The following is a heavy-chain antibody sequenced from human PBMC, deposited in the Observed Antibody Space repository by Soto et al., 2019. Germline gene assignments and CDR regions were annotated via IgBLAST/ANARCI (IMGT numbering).Heavy chain of an antibody. Sequence: QVQLVQSGAEVKKPGASVKVSCKASGYTFTSYGISWVRQALGQGLEWMGWISAYNGNSKNAQKLQGRVTMTTDTSTSTAYMELRSLRSDDPAVYYCASDLGAQIVDYRGQGTLVTVSS. CDR3: ASDLGAQIVDY. V-gene: IGHV1-18*01. CDR1: GYTFTSYG. J-gene: IGHJ4*02. D-gene: IGHD1-26*01. CDR2: ISAYNGNS.